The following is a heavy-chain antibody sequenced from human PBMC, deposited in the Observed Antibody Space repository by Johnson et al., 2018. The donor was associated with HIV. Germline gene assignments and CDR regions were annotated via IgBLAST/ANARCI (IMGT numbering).Heavy chain of an antibody. CDR1: GFTFSSYA. D-gene: IGHD3-10*01. CDR2: ISYDGSNK. J-gene: IGHJ3*02. CDR3: AKGLGSYYEAFDI. V-gene: IGHV3-30-3*01. Sequence: QVQLVESGGGVVQPGRSLRLSCAASGFTFSSYAMHWVRQAPGKGLEWVAVISYDGSNKYYADSVKGRFTISRDNSKNTLYLQMNSLRAEDTAVYYCAKGLGSYYEAFDIWGQGTMVIVSS.